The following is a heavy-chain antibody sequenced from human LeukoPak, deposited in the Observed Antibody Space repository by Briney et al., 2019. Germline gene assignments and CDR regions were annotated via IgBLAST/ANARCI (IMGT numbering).Heavy chain of an antibody. CDR2: IYYSGST. D-gene: IGHD6-13*01. CDR3: ATSDSRQQGVNAFDI. CDR1: GGSISSYY. V-gene: IGHV4-59*06. J-gene: IGHJ3*02. Sequence: SETLSLTCTVSGGSISSYYWSWVRQRPGKGLEWIGYIYYSGSTYYNPSLKSRVTISVDTSKNQFSLKLSSVTAADTAVYYCATSDSRQQGVNAFDIWGQGTMVTVSS.